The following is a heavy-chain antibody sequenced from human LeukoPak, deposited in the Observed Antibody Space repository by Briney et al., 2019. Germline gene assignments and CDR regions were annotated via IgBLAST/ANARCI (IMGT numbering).Heavy chain of an antibody. CDR3: TRNDYVWYFDS. Sequence: GGSLRPSCAASGFTFSSYWMSWVCQAPGRGLEWVANIKQDGSEKYYVDSVKGRFTISRDNAKNSLYLQMNSLRAEDTAVYYCTRNDYVWYFDSWGQGTLVTVSS. V-gene: IGHV3-7*01. CDR2: IKQDGSEK. J-gene: IGHJ4*02. CDR1: GFTFSSYW. D-gene: IGHD3-16*01.